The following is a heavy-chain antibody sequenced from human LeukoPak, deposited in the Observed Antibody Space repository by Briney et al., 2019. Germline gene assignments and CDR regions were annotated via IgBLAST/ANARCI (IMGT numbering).Heavy chain of an antibody. D-gene: IGHD3-16*01. Sequence: PSETLSLTCAVYGGSFSGYYWSWIRQPPGKGLEWIGEINHSGSTNYNPSLKSRVTISVDTSKNQFSLKLSSVTAADTAVYYCVRSYASSGLDHWGQGTLVTVSS. V-gene: IGHV4-34*01. CDR3: VRSYASSGLDH. J-gene: IGHJ4*02. CDR2: INHSGST. CDR1: GGSFSGYY.